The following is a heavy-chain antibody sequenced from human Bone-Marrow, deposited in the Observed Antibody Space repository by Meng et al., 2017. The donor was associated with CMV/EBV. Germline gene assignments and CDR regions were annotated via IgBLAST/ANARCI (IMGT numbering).Heavy chain of an antibody. CDR2: INHSGST. J-gene: IGHJ4*02. CDR1: GVSFRWYY. Sequence: AGLLKPLETLSPTCAVYGVSFRWYYWRWIRQPPGKGLEWIGEINHSGSTNYNPSLKSRVTISVDTSKNQFSLKLSSVTAADTAVYYCARGVDYYDSSGYYYWGQGTLVTVSS. D-gene: IGHD3-22*01. CDR3: ARGVDYYDSSGYYY. V-gene: IGHV4-34*01.